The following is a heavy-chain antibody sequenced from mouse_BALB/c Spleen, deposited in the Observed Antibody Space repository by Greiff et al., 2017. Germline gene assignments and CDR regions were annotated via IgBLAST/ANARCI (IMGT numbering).Heavy chain of an antibody. Sequence: VQLVESGPGLVAPSQSLSITCTVSGFSLTSYGVHWVRQPPGKGLEWLGVIWAGGSTNYNSALMSRLSISKDNSKSQVFLKMNSLQTDDTAMYYCARDWKYGNPRAMDYWGQGTSVTVSS. CDR2: IWAGGST. D-gene: IGHD2-10*02. J-gene: IGHJ4*01. CDR3: ARDWKYGNPRAMDY. V-gene: IGHV2-9*02. CDR1: GFSLTSYG.